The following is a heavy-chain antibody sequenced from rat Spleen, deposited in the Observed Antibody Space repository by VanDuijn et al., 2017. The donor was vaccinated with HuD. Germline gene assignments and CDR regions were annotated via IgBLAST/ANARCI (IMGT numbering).Heavy chain of an antibody. Sequence: EVQLVESGGGAVQPGRSMKLSCTASGLSFSNYDMAWVRQSPKKGLEWVAIIIFDGSGTYYRDSVKGRFTISRDNAKSILYLQMDSLRSEDTATYYCARLGGLRNWFAYWGQGTLVTVSS. CDR2: IIFDGSGT. V-gene: IGHV5-7*01. D-gene: IGHD4-3*01. J-gene: IGHJ3*01. CDR3: ARLGGLRNWFAY. CDR1: GLSFSNYD.